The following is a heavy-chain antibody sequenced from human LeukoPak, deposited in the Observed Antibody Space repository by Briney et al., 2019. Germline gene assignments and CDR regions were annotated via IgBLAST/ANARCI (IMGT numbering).Heavy chain of an antibody. CDR3: ASTMVRGALAYYFDY. V-gene: IGHV1-2*02. CDR1: GYTFTGSY. CDR2: INPNSGGT. Sequence: ASVKVSCKASGYTFTGSYMHWVRQAPGQGLEWMGWINPNSGGTNYAQKFQGRVTMTRDTSISTAYMELSRLRSDDTAVYYCASTMVRGALAYYFDYWGQGTLVTVSS. D-gene: IGHD3-10*01. J-gene: IGHJ4*02.